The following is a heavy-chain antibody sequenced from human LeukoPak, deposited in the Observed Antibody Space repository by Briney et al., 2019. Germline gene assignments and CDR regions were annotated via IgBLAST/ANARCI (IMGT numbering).Heavy chain of an antibody. CDR1: GITFSSYA. Sequence: GGSLRLPCAASGITFSSYAMSWVRQAPGKGLEWVSAISGSGGSTYYADSVKGRFTISRDNSKNTLYLQMNSLRAEDTAVYYCAKDRGQLVLGWFDPWGQGTLVTVSS. V-gene: IGHV3-23*01. CDR2: ISGSGGST. J-gene: IGHJ5*02. CDR3: AKDRGQLVLGWFDP. D-gene: IGHD6-13*01.